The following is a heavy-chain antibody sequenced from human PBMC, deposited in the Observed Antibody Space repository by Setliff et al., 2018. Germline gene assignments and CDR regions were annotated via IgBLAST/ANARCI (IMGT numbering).Heavy chain of an antibody. D-gene: IGHD6-19*01. V-gene: IGHV3-23*03. CDR3: VTDPPFSGWSFDS. J-gene: IGHJ4*02. CDR1: GFTFSSYA. Sequence: PGGSLRLSCAASGFTFSSYAMSWVRQAPGKGLEWVSVIYSGGSSTYYADSVKGRFTISRDNSKNTLYLQMNSLRVEDTAVYYCVTDPPFSGWSFDSWGQGTLVTVSS. CDR2: IYSGGSST.